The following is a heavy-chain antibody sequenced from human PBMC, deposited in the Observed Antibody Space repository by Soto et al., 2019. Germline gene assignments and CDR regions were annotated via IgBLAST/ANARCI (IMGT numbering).Heavy chain of an antibody. CDR3: AHSTYYDSRGYYYPFDF. J-gene: IGHJ4*02. CDR2: ISWDDDQ. D-gene: IGHD3-22*01. CDR1: GFSLSTSGVG. V-gene: IGHV2-5*02. Sequence: QITLKESGPTLVKHTQTLTLTCTFSGFSLSTSGVGVGWIRQPPGKALEWLALISWDDDQRYSPSLKSRLTIPKDTSKNQVVLTMTNMDPVDTATYYCAHSTYYDSRGYYYPFDFWGQGTLVTVSS.